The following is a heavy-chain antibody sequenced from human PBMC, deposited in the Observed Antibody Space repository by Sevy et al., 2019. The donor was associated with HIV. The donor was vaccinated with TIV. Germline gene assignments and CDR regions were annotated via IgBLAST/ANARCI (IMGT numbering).Heavy chain of an antibody. CDR1: GFTFSSYW. V-gene: IGHV3-74*01. D-gene: IGHD3-3*01. Sequence: GGSLRLSCAASGFTFSSYWMHWVRQAPGKGLVWVSRINSDGRGTSYAESVKGRFTISRDNAKNTLYLQMNSLRAEDTAVYYCTRDFWCAQRGIDVWGQGTTVTVSS. CDR3: TRDFWCAQRGIDV. CDR2: INSDGRGT. J-gene: IGHJ6*02.